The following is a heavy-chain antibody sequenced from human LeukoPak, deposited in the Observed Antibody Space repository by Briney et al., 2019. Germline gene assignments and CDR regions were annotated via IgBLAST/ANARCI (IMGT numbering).Heavy chain of an antibody. CDR2: MYLSGTT. CDR3: AGLVGRYSSGLYYYYFDY. V-gene: IGHV4-4*02. CDR1: SDSINSLDL. Sequence: PSETLSLTCTVSSDSINSLDLWSWVRQPPGKGLEWIGEMYLSGTTHSNPSVKSRVTISIGKSKNQFFLNLSSVTAADTAVYYCAGLVGRYSSGLYYYYFDYWGQGTLVTVSS. J-gene: IGHJ4*02. D-gene: IGHD3-22*01.